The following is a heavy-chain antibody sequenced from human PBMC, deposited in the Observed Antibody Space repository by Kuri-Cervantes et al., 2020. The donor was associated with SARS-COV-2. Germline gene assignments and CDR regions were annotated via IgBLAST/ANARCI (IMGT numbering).Heavy chain of an antibody. D-gene: IGHD3-22*01. V-gene: IGHV1-2*04. J-gene: IGHJ6*02. CDR1: GYTFTGYY. CDR2: INPNSGGT. Sequence: ASVKVCKASGYTFTGYYMHWVRQAPGQGLEWMGWINPNSGGTNYAQKFQGWVTMTRDTSISTAYMELSRLRSDDTAVYYCARDLDSSGYGYYYYGMDVWGQGTTVTVSS. CDR3: ARDLDSSGYGYYYYGMDV.